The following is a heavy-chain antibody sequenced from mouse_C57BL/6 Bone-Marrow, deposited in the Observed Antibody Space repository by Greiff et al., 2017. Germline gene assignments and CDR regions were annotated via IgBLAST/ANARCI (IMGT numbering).Heavy chain of an antibody. V-gene: IGHV1-82*01. J-gene: IGHJ3*01. CDR2: MYPGDGDT. CDR1: GYAFSSSW. D-gene: IGHD2-2*01. CDR3: ARGGYDAWFAY. Sequence: VQGVESGPELVKPGASVKISCKASGYAFSSSWMNWVKQRPGKGLEWIGRMYPGDGDTNYNGKFKGKATLTADKSSSTAYMQLSSLTSEDSAVYFCARGGYDAWFAYWGQGTLVTVSA.